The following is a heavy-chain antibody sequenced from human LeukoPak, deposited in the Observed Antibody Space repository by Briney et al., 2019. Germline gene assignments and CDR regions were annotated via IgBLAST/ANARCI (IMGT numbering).Heavy chain of an antibody. CDR2: ISSSSSYI. CDR3: ARDLGDYVWGSYRYTLY. V-gene: IGHV3-21*01. J-gene: IGHJ4*02. CDR1: GFTFSSYS. D-gene: IGHD3-16*02. Sequence: RGSLRLSCAASGFTFSSYSMNWVRQAPGKGLEWVSSISSSSSYIYYADSVKGRFTISRDNAKNSLYLQMNSLRAEDTAVYYCARDLGDYVWGSYRYTLYWGQGTLVTVSS.